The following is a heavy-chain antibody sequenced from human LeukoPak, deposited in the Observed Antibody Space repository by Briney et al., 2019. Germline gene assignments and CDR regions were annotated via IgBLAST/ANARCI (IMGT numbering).Heavy chain of an antibody. CDR2: IYYSGNT. J-gene: IGHJ6*03. CDR1: GGSISSSSYY. D-gene: IGHD3-16*01. CDR3: ARVKDPGGYYYYYYMDV. V-gene: IGHV4-39*07. Sequence: SETLSLTCTVSGGSISSSSYYWGWIRQPPGKGLEWIGSIYYSGNTHYNPSLKSRVTISVDTSKNQFSLKLSSVTAADTAMYYCARVKDPGGYYYYYYMDVWGKGTTVTVSS.